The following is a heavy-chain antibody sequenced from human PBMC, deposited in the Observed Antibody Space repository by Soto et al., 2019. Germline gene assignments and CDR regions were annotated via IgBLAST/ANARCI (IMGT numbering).Heavy chain of an antibody. CDR1: GFTFSTYA. D-gene: IGHD2-21*02. Sequence: GGSLRLSCAASGFTFSTYAMTWVRQAPGKGLEWVSTISTSGGSTHYADSVKGRFTISRDNSKNTLYLQMNRLRDDDTAVYYFARGGGAYCGNDCIRAVDIWGQGTMVTVSS. V-gene: IGHV3-23*01. CDR3: ARGGGAYCGNDCIRAVDI. J-gene: IGHJ3*02. CDR2: ISTSGGST.